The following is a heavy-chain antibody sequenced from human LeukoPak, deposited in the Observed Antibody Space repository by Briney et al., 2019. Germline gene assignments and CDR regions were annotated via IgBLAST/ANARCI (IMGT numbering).Heavy chain of an antibody. J-gene: IGHJ4*02. Sequence: GGSLRLSCAASGFTFSSYWVSWVRQAPGKGLEWVANIKQDGSEKYYVDSVKGRFTISRDNAKNSLYLQMNSLRAEDTAVYYCARDPYFSFDYWGQGTLVTVSS. V-gene: IGHV3-7*04. D-gene: IGHD2/OR15-2a*01. CDR1: GFTFSSYW. CDR2: IKQDGSEK. CDR3: ARDPYFSFDY.